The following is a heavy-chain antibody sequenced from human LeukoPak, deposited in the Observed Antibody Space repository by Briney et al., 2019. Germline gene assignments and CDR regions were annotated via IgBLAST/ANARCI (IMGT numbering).Heavy chain of an antibody. CDR3: ARRPVAAEYFQH. D-gene: IGHD6-25*01. CDR2: ISYDESKI. V-gene: IGHV3-30*03. J-gene: IGHJ1*01. CDR1: GFSFTNYA. Sequence: QTGGSPRLSCTGSGFSFTNYAMHWVRQAPGEGLEWVAVISYDESKIYYADFVKGRFTISRDLSTNTLYLQMNSLTTEDTAMYFCARRPVAAEYFQHWGQGTLVTVSS.